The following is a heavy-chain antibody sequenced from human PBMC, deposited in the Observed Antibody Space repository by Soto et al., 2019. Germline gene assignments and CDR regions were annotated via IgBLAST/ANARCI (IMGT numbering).Heavy chain of an antibody. Sequence: QVQLQESGPGLVTPSQTLSLTCTVSGGSISSGAYYWSWIRQHPGKVLEWIGYIYYSGSTHYNPSLKNRVTMSADTSKNQFSMKLSSVTAADTAVYYCARDWNCSGAGCYAHWYFDLWGRGTLVTVSP. J-gene: IGHJ2*01. CDR1: GGSISSGAYY. CDR3: ARDWNCSGAGCYAHWYFDL. D-gene: IGHD2-15*01. V-gene: IGHV4-31*03. CDR2: IYYSGST.